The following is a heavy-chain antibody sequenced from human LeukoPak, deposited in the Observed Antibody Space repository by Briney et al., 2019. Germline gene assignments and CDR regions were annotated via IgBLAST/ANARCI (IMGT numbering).Heavy chain of an antibody. Sequence: GGSLRLSCAASGFTFSSYSMNWVRQAPGKGLEWVSSISSSSYIYYADSVKGRFTISRDNAKNSLYLQMNSLRAEDTAVYYCARDHLTGTTGIDYWGQGTLVTVSS. D-gene: IGHD1-7*01. CDR1: GFTFSSYS. V-gene: IGHV3-21*01. J-gene: IGHJ4*02. CDR3: ARDHLTGTTGIDY. CDR2: ISSSSYI.